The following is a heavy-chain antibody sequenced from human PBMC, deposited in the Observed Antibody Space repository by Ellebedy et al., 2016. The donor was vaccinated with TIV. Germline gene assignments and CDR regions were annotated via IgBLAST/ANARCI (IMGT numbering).Heavy chain of an antibody. V-gene: IGHV1-2*02. D-gene: IGHD6-13*01. Sequence: ASVKVSCXASGYTFTTYGISWVRQAPGQGLEWMGWINPNSGGTNYAQKFQGRVTMTRDTSISTAYMELSRLRSDDTAVYYCARDITQDYPGLERSAGTDFDYWGQGTLVTVSS. J-gene: IGHJ4*02. CDR2: INPNSGGT. CDR3: ARDITQDYPGLERSAGTDFDY. CDR1: GYTFTTYG.